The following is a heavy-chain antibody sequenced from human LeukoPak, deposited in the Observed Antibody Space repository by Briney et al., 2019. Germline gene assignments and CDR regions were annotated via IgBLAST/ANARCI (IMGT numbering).Heavy chain of an antibody. J-gene: IGHJ4*02. D-gene: IGHD2-2*01. Sequence: PGGSLRLSCAASGFTLSTYWMHWVRQAPGKGLVWVSRINPDGSTTTYADSVEGRFTTSRDNTKNTLYLQMSSLRAEDTAVYYCARVGVGMYHFDHWGQGTLVTVSS. CDR1: GFTLSTYW. V-gene: IGHV3-74*01. CDR2: INPDGSTT. CDR3: ARVGVGMYHFDH.